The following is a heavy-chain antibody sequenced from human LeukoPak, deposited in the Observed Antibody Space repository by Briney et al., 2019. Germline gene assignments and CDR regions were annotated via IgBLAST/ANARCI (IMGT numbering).Heavy chain of an antibody. D-gene: IGHD3-16*01. CDR3: AREWGDVYDY. Sequence: SETLSLTCTVSGYSISSGYYWGWIRQPPGKGLEWIGSIYHSGSTYYNPSLKSRVTISVDTSKNQFSLKLSSVTAADTAVYYCAREWGDVYDYWGQGTLVTVSS. CDR2: IYHSGST. CDR1: GYSISSGYY. J-gene: IGHJ4*02. V-gene: IGHV4-38-2*02.